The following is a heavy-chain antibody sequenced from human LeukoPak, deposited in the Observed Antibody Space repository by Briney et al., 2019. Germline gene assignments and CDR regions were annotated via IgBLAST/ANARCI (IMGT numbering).Heavy chain of an antibody. D-gene: IGHD3-10*01. CDR2: ISSDASNK. J-gene: IGHJ4*02. CDR3: AIEEIWFGDY. V-gene: IGHV3-30*04. CDR1: GFTFSRYA. Sequence: GRSLRLSCAASGFTFSRYALHWVRQAPGKGLEWVAVISSDASNKFYADSVKGRFTISRDNSKNTLYLQMNSLRTEDTAVYYCAIEEIWFGDYRGQGTLVTVSS.